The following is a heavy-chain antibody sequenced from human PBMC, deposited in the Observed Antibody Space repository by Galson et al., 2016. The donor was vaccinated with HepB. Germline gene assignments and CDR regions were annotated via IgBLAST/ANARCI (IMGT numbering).Heavy chain of an antibody. D-gene: IGHD6-19*01. Sequence: TLSLTCTVSGGSISSGSPCWSWIRQPAGKGLDYIGRICSSGSTYYSPSLKSRVTISVDTSKNQFSLRLDSVTAADTGLYYCATGIVVAGKYYYHYMDVWGKGTTVTVSS. CDR1: GGSISSGSPC. V-gene: IGHV4-61*02. CDR2: ICSSGST. CDR3: ATGIVVAGKYYYHYMDV. J-gene: IGHJ6*03.